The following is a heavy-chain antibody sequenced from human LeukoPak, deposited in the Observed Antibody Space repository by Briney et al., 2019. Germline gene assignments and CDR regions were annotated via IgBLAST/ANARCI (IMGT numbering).Heavy chain of an antibody. CDR2: ISGSGGST. CDR3: AKDRGFGEYFPFFY. J-gene: IGHJ4*02. Sequence: GGSLRLSCAASGFTFSTYAMSWVRQTPEKRLEWVSAISGSGGSTYHADSVKGRFTISRDNSKNTLYLQMNSLRAEDTAVYYCAKDRGFGEYFPFFYWGQGTLVTVSS. D-gene: IGHD3-10*01. CDR1: GFTFSTYA. V-gene: IGHV3-23*01.